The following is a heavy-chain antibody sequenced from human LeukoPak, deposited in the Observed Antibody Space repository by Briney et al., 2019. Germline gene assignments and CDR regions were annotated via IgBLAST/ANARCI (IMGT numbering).Heavy chain of an antibody. V-gene: IGHV3-23*01. Sequence: GGSLRLSCAASGFTFSSYAMSWVRQAPGKGLEWVSAISGSGGSTYYADSVKGRFTISRDNSKNTLYLQMNSLRAEDTAVYYCARVTDCSSTSCYISLDYYYGMDVWGQGTTVTVSS. D-gene: IGHD2-2*02. CDR2: ISGSGGST. J-gene: IGHJ6*02. CDR1: GFTFSSYA. CDR3: ARVTDCSSTSCYISLDYYYGMDV.